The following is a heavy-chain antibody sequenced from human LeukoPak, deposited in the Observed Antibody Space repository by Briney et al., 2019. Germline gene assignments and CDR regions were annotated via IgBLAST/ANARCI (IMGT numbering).Heavy chain of an antibody. Sequence: AASVKISCKASGYSFTSYYMSWVRQAPGQGPVWMGWINPHSGATNYEQNFQGRVTMTRDTSISTTDVELRGLRSDDTAVYYCVRANYYDTFGYADEPYFDYWGQGSLVTVSS. CDR3: VRANYYDTFGYADEPYFDY. J-gene: IGHJ4*02. CDR1: GYSFTSYY. V-gene: IGHV1-2*02. D-gene: IGHD3-22*01. CDR2: INPHSGAT.